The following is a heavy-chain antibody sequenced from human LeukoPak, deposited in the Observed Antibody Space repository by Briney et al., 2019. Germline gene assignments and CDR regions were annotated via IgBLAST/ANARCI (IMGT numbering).Heavy chain of an antibody. J-gene: IGHJ4*02. CDR2: MNPNSGNT. CDR3: ARRKIAAAGISGY. Sequence: GASVKVSCKASGYTFTSYDINWVRQATGQGLEWMGWMNPNSGNTGYAQKFQGRVTMTRNTSISTAYMELSSLRSEDTAVYYCARRKIAAAGISGYWGQGTLVTVSS. CDR1: GYTFTSYD. D-gene: IGHD6-13*01. V-gene: IGHV1-8*01.